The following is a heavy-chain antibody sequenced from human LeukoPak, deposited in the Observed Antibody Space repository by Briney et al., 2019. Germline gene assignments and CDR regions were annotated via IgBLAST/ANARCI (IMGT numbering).Heavy chain of an antibody. D-gene: IGHD3-9*01. Sequence: ASVKVSCKASGYTFTSYGISWVRQAPGQGLEWKGWISAYNGNANYAQKLQGRVTMTTDTSTSTAYMELRSLRSDDTAVSYCARGWMYHAILTGQYWYFDLWGRGTLVTVSS. CDR2: ISAYNGNA. CDR3: ARGWMYHAILTGQYWYFDL. V-gene: IGHV1-18*01. J-gene: IGHJ2*01. CDR1: GYTFTSYG.